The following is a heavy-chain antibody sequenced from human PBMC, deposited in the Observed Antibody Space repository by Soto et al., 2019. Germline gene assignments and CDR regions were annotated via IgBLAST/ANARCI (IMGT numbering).Heavy chain of an antibody. J-gene: IGHJ4*02. CDR2: ITGSGAST. CDR1: GLTFSSYA. Sequence: EVQLLESGGGLVQPGGSLLLSCAASGLTFSSYAMSWVRQAPGKGLEWVSSITGSGASTYYADSVKGRFTISRDNSKNTLYLQMSSLRVEDTAVYYCAQGFCSSTSCSRGYFDSWGQGTLVTVSS. D-gene: IGHD2-2*01. CDR3: AQGFCSSTSCSRGYFDS. V-gene: IGHV3-23*01.